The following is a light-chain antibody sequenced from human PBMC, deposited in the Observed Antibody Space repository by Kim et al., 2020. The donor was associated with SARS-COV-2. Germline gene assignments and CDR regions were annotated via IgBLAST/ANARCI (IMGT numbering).Light chain of an antibody. CDR2: GNS. Sequence: RVTISCTGRSSNIGAGYDVHWYQQLPGTAPKLLIYGNSNRPSGVPDRFSGSKSGTSASLAITGLQAEDEADYYCQSYDSCLTHWVFGGGTQLTVL. CDR1: SSNIGAGYD. CDR3: QSYDSCLTHWV. V-gene: IGLV1-40*01. J-gene: IGLJ3*02.